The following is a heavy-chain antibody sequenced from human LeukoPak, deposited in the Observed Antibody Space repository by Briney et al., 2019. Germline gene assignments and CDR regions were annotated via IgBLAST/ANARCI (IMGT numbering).Heavy chain of an antibody. J-gene: IGHJ5*02. CDR3: ARAEGTMVRGVIITSWFDP. CDR1: GGSISNYY. V-gene: IGHV4-59*01. Sequence: PSETLSLTCTVSGGSISNYYWSWIRQPPGKGLEWIGYIYYSGSTNYNPSLKSRVTISVDTSKKQFSLKLSSVTAADTAVYYCARAEGTMVRGVIITSWFDPWGQGTQVTVSS. CDR2: IYYSGST. D-gene: IGHD3-10*01.